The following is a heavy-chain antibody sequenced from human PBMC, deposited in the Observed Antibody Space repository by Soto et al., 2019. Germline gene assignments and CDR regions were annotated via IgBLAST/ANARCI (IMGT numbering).Heavy chain of an antibody. Sequence: SETLSLTCTVSGGSISSYYWSWIRQPAGKGLEWIGRIYTSGSTNYNPSLKSRVTMSVDTSKNQFFLKLSSVTAEDTAVYYCAKDPAVAPGWADYWGQGTLVTVSS. CDR2: IYTSGST. D-gene: IGHD6-19*01. V-gene: IGHV4-4*07. J-gene: IGHJ4*02. CDR1: GGSISSYY. CDR3: AKDPAVAPGWADY.